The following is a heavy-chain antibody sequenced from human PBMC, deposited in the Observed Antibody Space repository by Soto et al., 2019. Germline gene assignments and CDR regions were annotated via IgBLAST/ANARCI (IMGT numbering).Heavy chain of an antibody. CDR1: GYTFTRHY. CDR3: ARSRAPGASDAFDI. CDR2: IIPSGGSP. D-gene: IGHD2-8*02. Sequence: GASVKVSCKASGYTFTRHYIYWVRQAPGEGLQWMGFIIPSGGSPVYPQKFQGTVTMTSDRSTSTVYMELSSLRSEDTGVYYCARSRAPGASDAFDIWGQGTMVTVSS. J-gene: IGHJ3*02. V-gene: IGHV1-46*01.